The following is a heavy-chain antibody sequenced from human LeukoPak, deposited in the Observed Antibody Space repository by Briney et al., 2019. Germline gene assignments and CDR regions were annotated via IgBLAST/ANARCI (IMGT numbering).Heavy chain of an antibody. V-gene: IGHV3-49*04. Sequence: PGGSLRLSCAASGFTVSRNYISWVRQAPGKGLEWVSFIRVKAFGRTTEYAASVKGRFTISRDDSNNIAYLQMNSLKTEDTAVYFCTRDHNNVFDYWGQGTLVTVSS. J-gene: IGHJ4*02. CDR3: TRDHNNVFDY. CDR1: GFTVSRNY. CDR2: IRVKAFGRTT. D-gene: IGHD1-14*01.